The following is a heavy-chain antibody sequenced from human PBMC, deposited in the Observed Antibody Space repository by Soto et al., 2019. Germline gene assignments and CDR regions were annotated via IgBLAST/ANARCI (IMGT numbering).Heavy chain of an antibody. CDR3: ASTYSGYLDN. CDR2: IYHSGDT. J-gene: IGHJ4*02. D-gene: IGHD3-22*01. CDR1: GDSMSSGAYY. Sequence: SETLSLTCSVSGDSMSSGAYYWSWIRQHPGKGLEWIAYIYHSGDTHYNPSLRSRITISVDTSKNQFSLKLTSVTDADTAVYYCASTYSGYLDNWGQGTLVTVSS. V-gene: IGHV4-31*03.